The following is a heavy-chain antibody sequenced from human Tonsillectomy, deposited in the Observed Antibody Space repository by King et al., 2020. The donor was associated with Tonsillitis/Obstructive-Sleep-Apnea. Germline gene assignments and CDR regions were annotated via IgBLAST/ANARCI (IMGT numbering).Heavy chain of an antibody. V-gene: IGHV2-5*01. D-gene: IGHD4-17*01. CDR2: IYWHDDK. CDR1: GFSLSTNAVD. Sequence: ITLKESGPTLVKPTQTLTLTCTFSGFSLSTNAVDVGWIRQPPGKALEWLALIYWHDDKRYSPSLKSRLTITKDTSKNQVVLTMTNMDPVDTATYHCARREYGDYYFDYWGQGTLVTVSS. J-gene: IGHJ4*02. CDR3: ARREYGDYYFDY.